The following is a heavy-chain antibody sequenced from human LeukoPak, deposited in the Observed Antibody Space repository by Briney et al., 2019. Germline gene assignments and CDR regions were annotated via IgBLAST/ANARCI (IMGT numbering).Heavy chain of an antibody. CDR1: GGTFSSYA. J-gene: IGHJ6*02. CDR3: ASRSGWYDYYYGMDV. Sequence: ASVKVSCKASGGTFSSYAISWVRQAPGQGLEWMGGIIPTFGTANYAQKFQGRVTITADESTSTAYMELSSLRSEDTAVYYCASRSGWYDYYYGMDVWGQGTTVTVSS. D-gene: IGHD6-19*01. CDR2: IIPTFGTA. V-gene: IGHV1-69*13.